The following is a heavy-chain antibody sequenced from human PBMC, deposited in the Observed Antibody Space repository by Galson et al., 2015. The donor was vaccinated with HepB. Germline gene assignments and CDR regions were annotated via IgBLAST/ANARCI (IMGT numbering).Heavy chain of an antibody. CDR3: AAGTTVTKRH. CDR2: IVVGSGNT. J-gene: IGHJ4*02. D-gene: IGHD4-17*01. CDR1: RFTFTSSA. V-gene: IGHV1-58*01. Sequence: SVKVSCKAPRFTFTSSAVQWVRQTRGQRLEWIGWIVVGSGNTNYAQKFQKRVTITRDMSTSTAYMELSSLRSEDTAVYYCAAGTTVTKRHWGQGTLVTVSS.